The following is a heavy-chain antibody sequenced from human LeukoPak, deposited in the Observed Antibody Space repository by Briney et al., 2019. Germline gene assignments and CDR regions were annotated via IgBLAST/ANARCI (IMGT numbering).Heavy chain of an antibody. J-gene: IGHJ3*02. D-gene: IGHD3-10*01. Sequence: RGSLRLSCAASGLTFSSYAMSWVRQAPGKGLEWVSSISSSSSYIYYADSVKGRFTISRDNAKNSLYLQVNSLRAEDTAVYYCARGGDIDIWGQGTMVTVSS. CDR1: GLTFSSYA. CDR3: ARGGDIDI. V-gene: IGHV3-21*01. CDR2: ISSSSSYI.